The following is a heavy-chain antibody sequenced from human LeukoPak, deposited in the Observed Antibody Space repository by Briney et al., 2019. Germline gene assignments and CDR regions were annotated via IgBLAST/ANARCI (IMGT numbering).Heavy chain of an antibody. V-gene: IGHV3-23*01. CDR2: ISGSGYNT. J-gene: IGHJ4*02. D-gene: IGHD1-14*01. CDR3: ARGGPLGDTNRFDF. Sequence: GGSLRLSCAASGFTFSSFDMSWVRQAPGKGLEWVSGISGSGYNTYYADSVKGRFTISRDNSKNTVYLQMNSLRAEDTALYYCARGGPLGDTNRFDFWGQGILVTVSS. CDR1: GFTFSSFD.